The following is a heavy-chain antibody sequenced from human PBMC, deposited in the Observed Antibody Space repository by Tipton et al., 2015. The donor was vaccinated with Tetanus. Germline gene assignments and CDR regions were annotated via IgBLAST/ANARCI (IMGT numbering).Heavy chain of an antibody. V-gene: IGHV5-51*01. Sequence: VQLVQSGPEVKKPGESLKISCKGSGYSFNIYWIAWVRQMPGKGLEWMGIIYPGDSDTRYSPSFQGQVTISADKSITTAYLQWSSLKASDTAMYYCARRLGPYTGDQIWHFDLWGRGTLVTVSS. J-gene: IGHJ2*01. CDR1: GYSFNIYW. CDR3: ARRLGPYTGDQIWHFDL. D-gene: IGHD1-1*01. CDR2: IYPGDSDT.